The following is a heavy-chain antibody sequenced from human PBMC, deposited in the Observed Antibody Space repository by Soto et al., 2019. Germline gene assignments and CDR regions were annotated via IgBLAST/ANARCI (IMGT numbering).Heavy chain of an antibody. J-gene: IGHJ5*02. CDR3: ARDTVVAGTRWFDP. Sequence: QVQLVQSGAEVKKPGASVKVSCKASGYTFTGYYMHWVRQAPGQGLEWMGWINPNSGGTNYAQKFKGRVTMTRDTSISTAYMELSRLRSDDTAVYYCARDTVVAGTRWFDPWGQGPLVTVSS. D-gene: IGHD6-19*01. CDR2: INPNSGGT. CDR1: GYTFTGYY. V-gene: IGHV1-2*02.